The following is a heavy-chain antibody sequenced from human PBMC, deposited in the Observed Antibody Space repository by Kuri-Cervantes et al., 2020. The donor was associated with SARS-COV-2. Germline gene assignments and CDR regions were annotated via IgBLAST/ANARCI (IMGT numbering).Heavy chain of an antibody. V-gene: IGHV4-39*01. CDR2: IYYSGST. Sequence: SETLSLTCTVSGGSISSYYWSWIRQPPGKGLEWIGSIYYSGSTYYNPSLKSRVTISVDTSKNQFSLKLSSVTAADTAVYYCASRYYDFWSGYYNNYYGMDVWGQGTTVTVSS. CDR3: ASRYYDFWSGYYNNYYGMDV. D-gene: IGHD3-3*01. CDR1: GGSISSYY. J-gene: IGHJ6*02.